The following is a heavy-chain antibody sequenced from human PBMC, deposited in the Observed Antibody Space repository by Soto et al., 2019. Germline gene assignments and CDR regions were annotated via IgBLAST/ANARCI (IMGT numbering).Heavy chain of an antibody. CDR1: GDSITSRY. V-gene: IGHV4-59*07. D-gene: IGHD3-16*01. CDR3: AGGDHWRLVDF. Sequence: QVQLLESGPGLVKTSDTLSLTCTVSGDSITSRYWSWIRQSPGKGLEWIGYVYDTGDNYNPSLMRRATMSLDTAKNLFSQRLRSVTAADTAVYYCAGGDHWRLVDFWGRGHLVTVS. CDR2: VYDTGD. J-gene: IGHJ4*02.